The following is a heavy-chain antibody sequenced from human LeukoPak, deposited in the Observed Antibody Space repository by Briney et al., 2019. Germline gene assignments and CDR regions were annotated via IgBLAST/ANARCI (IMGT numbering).Heavy chain of an antibody. D-gene: IGHD7-27*01. J-gene: IGHJ4*02. CDR3: ARETGEGYSDY. CDR2: IYTSGST. CDR1: GGSISSGSYY. Sequence: SETLSLTCTVSGGSISSGSYYWSWIRQPAGKGLEWIGRIYTSGSTNYNPSLKSRVTISVDTSKNQFSLKLSSVTAADTAVYYCARETGEGYSDYWGQGTLVTVSS. V-gene: IGHV4-61*02.